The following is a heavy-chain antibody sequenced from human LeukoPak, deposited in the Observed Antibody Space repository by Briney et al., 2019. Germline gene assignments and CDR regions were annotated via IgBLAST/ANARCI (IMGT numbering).Heavy chain of an antibody. D-gene: IGHD4-17*01. CDR2: IYSGGST. J-gene: IGHJ3*02. CDR3: ARDAATGHDAFDI. Sequence: PGGSLRLSCAPSGYTVSSTYMSWVRQAPGKGLEWVSIIYSGGSTYYADSVKGRFTISRDNSKNTLYLQMNSLRAEDTAFYYCARDAATGHDAFDIWGQGTMVTVSS. CDR1: GYTVSSTY. V-gene: IGHV3-53*01.